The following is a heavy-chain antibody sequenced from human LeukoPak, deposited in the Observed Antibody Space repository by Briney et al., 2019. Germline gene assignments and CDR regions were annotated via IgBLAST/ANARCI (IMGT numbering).Heavy chain of an antibody. CDR2: INPSGGST. CDR1: GYTFTSYY. Sequence: ASVKVSCKASGYTFTSYYMHWVRQAPGQGLEWMGIINPSGGSTSYAQKFQGRVTVTRDTSTSTVYMELSSLRSEDTAVYYCAREGIAAALPTWGQGTLVTVSS. V-gene: IGHV1-46*01. J-gene: IGHJ5*02. D-gene: IGHD6-13*01. CDR3: AREGIAAALPT.